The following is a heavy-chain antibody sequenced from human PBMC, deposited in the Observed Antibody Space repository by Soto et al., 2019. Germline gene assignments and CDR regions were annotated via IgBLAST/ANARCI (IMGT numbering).Heavy chain of an antibody. Sequence: PGGSLRLSCAASGFTFGSYAMSWVRQAPGKGLEWVSAISASGAATYYADSVKGRFTISRDRSKDTLYLEVNSLRVEDTAVYFCARDRTAYTPDRVYYYYGMDVWGQGTTVTVSS. CDR2: ISASGAAT. J-gene: IGHJ6*02. CDR3: ARDRTAYTPDRVYYYYGMDV. V-gene: IGHV3-23*01. D-gene: IGHD1-1*01. CDR1: GFTFGSYA.